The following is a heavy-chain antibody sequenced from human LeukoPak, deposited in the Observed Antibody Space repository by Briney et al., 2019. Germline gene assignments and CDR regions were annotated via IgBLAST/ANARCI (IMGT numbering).Heavy chain of an antibody. Sequence: PGGSLRLSCAASGFTFDDYAMHWVRQDPGKGLEWVSGISWNSGSIGYADSVKGRFTISRDNAKNSLYLQMNSLRAEDTALYYCAKDIGEGSFDYWGQGTLVTVSS. J-gene: IGHJ4*02. CDR2: ISWNSGSI. CDR1: GFTFDDYA. CDR3: AKDIGEGSFDY. V-gene: IGHV3-9*01. D-gene: IGHD4-17*01.